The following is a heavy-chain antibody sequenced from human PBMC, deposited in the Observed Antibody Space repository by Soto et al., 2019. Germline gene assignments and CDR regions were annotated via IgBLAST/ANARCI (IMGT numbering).Heavy chain of an antibody. CDR2: ISSSGSTI. D-gene: IGHD3-3*01. J-gene: IGHJ4*02. CDR1: GFTFSSYE. V-gene: IGHV3-48*03. CDR3: ASLEMATMQG. Sequence: EVQLVESGGGLVQPGGSLRLSCAASGFTFSSYEMNWVRQAPGKGLEWVSYISSSGSTIYYADSVKGRFTISRDNAKNSLYLQMNSLRAEDTAVYYCASLEMATMQGWGQGTLVTVSS.